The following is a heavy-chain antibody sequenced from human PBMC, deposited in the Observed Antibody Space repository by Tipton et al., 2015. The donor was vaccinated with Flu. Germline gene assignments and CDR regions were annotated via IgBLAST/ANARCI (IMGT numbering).Heavy chain of an antibody. Sequence: LVKPTQTLSLTCTVSGGSISSYYWSWIRQPPGKGLEWIGYIYYSGSTNYNPSLKSRVTISVDTSKNQFSLKLSSVTAADTAVYYCARDRWGGTYFDYWGQGTLVTVSS. CDR3: ARDRWGGTYFDY. V-gene: IGHV4-59*01. CDR2: IYYSGST. CDR1: GGSISSYY. D-gene: IGHD1-26*01. J-gene: IGHJ4*02.